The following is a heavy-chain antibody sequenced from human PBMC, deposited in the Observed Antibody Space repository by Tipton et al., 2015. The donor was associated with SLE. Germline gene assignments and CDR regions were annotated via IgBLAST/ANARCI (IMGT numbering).Heavy chain of an antibody. D-gene: IGHD2-2*01. CDR2: IYHSGST. J-gene: IGHJ4*02. CDR1: GGSISSGGYY. CDR3: ARSGPVTGFTSSFDY. V-gene: IGHV4-39*07. Sequence: TLSLTCTVSGGSISSGGYYWGWIRQPPGMGVEWIGSIYHSGSTYYNPSLKSRVTISVDTSKNQFSLKLNSVTAADTAVYYCARSGPVTGFTSSFDYWGQGALVTVSS.